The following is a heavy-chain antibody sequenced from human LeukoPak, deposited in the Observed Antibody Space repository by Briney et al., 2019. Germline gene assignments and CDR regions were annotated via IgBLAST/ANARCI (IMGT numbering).Heavy chain of an antibody. CDR2: IYYSGAT. CDR3: ASSLAAAGPYYFDS. D-gene: IGHD6-13*01. Sequence: SETLSLTCSVSGGXISSYYWSWIRQPPGKGLEWIGYIYYSGATNYNPSLNSRVTISVDTFKNQFSLKLTSVTAADTAVYYCASSLAAAGPYYFDSWGQGTLVTVSS. V-gene: IGHV4-59*01. J-gene: IGHJ4*02. CDR1: GGXISSYY.